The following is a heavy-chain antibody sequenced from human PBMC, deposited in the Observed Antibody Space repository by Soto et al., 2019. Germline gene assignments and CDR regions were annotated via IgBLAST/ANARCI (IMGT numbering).Heavy chain of an antibody. D-gene: IGHD6-13*01. Sequence: QVQLVESGGGVVQPGKSLRLSCAASGFTFSSYGMHWVRQAPGKGLEWVAVISYDGTVKYYADSVKGRFIVSRDSSKNTLYLQMNSLRVEDTAMYYCAKRIAPAGIIDYWGQGTLVTVSS. CDR1: GFTFSSYG. J-gene: IGHJ4*02. CDR3: AKRIAPAGIIDY. V-gene: IGHV3-30*18. CDR2: ISYDGTVK.